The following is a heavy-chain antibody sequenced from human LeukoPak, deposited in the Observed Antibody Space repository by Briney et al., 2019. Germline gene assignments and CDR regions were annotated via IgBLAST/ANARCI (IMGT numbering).Heavy chain of an antibody. J-gene: IGHJ6*03. Sequence: PSQTLSLTCAVSGDSISSGGYFWSWIRQPPGKGLEWIGSIYHSGSTYYNPSLKSRVTISVDTSKNQFSLKLSSVTAADTAVYYCARVSSWSGGGYYYYMDVWGKGTTVTVSS. CDR2: IYHSGST. CDR1: GDSISSGGYF. V-gene: IGHV4-30-2*03. D-gene: IGHD3-10*01. CDR3: ARVSSWSGGGYYYYMDV.